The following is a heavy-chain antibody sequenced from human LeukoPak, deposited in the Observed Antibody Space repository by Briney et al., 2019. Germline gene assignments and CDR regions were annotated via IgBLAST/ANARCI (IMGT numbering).Heavy chain of an antibody. Sequence: GGSLRLSCAASGFTFSSYWMSWIRQPPGKGLEWVSYISSSSSTIYYADSVKGRFTISRDNAKNSLYLQMNSLRAEDTAVYYCAREDFTYYYDSSGYLRDNDAFDIWGQGTMVTVSS. D-gene: IGHD3-22*01. J-gene: IGHJ3*02. CDR1: GFTFSSYW. V-gene: IGHV3-48*01. CDR3: AREDFTYYYDSSGYLRDNDAFDI. CDR2: ISSSSSTI.